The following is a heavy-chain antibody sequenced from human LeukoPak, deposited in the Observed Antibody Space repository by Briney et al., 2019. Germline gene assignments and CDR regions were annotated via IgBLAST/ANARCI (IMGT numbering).Heavy chain of an antibody. J-gene: IGHJ3*02. CDR1: GFTFSSYS. Sequence: NTGGSLRLSCAASGFTFSSYSMNWVRQAPGKGLEWVSSISSSSSYIYYADSVKGRFTISRDNAKNSLYLQMNSLRAEDTAVYYCARDQAIDAFDIWGQGTMVTVSS. V-gene: IGHV3-21*01. CDR3: ARDQAIDAFDI. CDR2: ISSSSSYI.